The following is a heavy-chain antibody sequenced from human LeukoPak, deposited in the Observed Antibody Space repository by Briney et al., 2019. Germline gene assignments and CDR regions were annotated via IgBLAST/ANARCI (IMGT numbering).Heavy chain of an antibody. CDR1: GYIFANYG. D-gene: IGHD3-10*01. CDR3: ARALSTLLWSGYYYYMDV. Sequence: SVKVSCKASGYIFANYGISWVRQAPGQGLEWMGGIIPIFGTANYAQKFQGRVTITADESTSTAYMELSSLRSEDTAVYYCARALSTLLWSGYYYYMDVWGKGTTVTISS. CDR2: IIPIFGTA. J-gene: IGHJ6*03. V-gene: IGHV1-69*13.